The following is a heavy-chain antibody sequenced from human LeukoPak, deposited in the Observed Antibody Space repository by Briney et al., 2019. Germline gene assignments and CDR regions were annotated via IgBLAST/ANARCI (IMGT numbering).Heavy chain of an antibody. CDR2: ISGGSSTI. CDR1: GFTFSSYN. V-gene: IGHV3-48*01. Sequence: GGSLRLSCVASGFTFSSYNMNWVRQAPGKGLEWVSYISGGSSTIYYADSVKGRFTISRDNARNSLFLQLNSLRAEDTAVYYCARDSTDGYNPAVDYWGQGTLVTVSS. D-gene: IGHD5-24*01. J-gene: IGHJ4*02. CDR3: ARDSTDGYNPAVDY.